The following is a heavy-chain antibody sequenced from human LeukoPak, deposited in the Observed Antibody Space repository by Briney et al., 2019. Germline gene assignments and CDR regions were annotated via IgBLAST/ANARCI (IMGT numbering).Heavy chain of an antibody. V-gene: IGHV1-46*01. CDR3: ARRHPGDGYNYWTGYYFDY. J-gene: IGHJ4*02. D-gene: IGHD5-12*01. CDR1: GYTFTSYY. Sequence: ASVKVSCKASGYTFTSYYIHWVRQAPGQGLEWMRIFNPSTDGTTYAQKFQGRVTMTRDTSTSTVYMELSSLRFEDTAVYYCARRHPGDGYNYWTGYYFDYWGQGTLVTVSS. CDR2: FNPSTDGT.